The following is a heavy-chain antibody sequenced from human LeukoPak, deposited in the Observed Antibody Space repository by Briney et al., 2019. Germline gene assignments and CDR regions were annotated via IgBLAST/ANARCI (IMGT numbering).Heavy chain of an antibody. CDR1: GVSSSSSY. V-gene: IGHV4-59*08. J-gene: IGHJ4*02. CDR2: IFYTGDS. Sequence: SETLSLTCTVSGVSSSSSYWSWIRQPPGKGREWIGYIFYTGDSNHNPSFKSRVSISLDTSKDQISLKLSSVTAADTAVYYCARHRFASPLDSWGQGTLVTVSS. D-gene: IGHD2-21*01. CDR3: ARHRFASPLDS.